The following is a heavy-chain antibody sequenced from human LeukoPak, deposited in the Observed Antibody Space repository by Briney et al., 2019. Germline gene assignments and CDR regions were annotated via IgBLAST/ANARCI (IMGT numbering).Heavy chain of an antibody. Sequence: GGSLRLSCAASGFTLSSYWMHWVRQAPGKGLVWVSRINSDGSSTSYADSVKGRFTISRDNAKNTLYLQMNSLRAEDTAVYYCARSKGCSGGSCSRRFDPWGQGTLVTVSS. D-gene: IGHD2-15*01. V-gene: IGHV3-74*01. CDR2: INSDGSST. CDR1: GFTLSSYW. J-gene: IGHJ5*02. CDR3: ARSKGCSGGSCSRRFDP.